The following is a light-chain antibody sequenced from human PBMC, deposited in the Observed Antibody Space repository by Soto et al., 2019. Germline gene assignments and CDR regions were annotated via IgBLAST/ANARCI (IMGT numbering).Light chain of an antibody. CDR3: QQRSNWPPT. V-gene: IGKV3-11*01. CDR2: EAS. J-gene: IGKJ5*01. Sequence: EVVLTQSPATLSVSPGEGATLSCRASQTVSSSLAWYQQKPGQAPRLLIYEASNRATGIPARFSGSGSGTDFTLTISSLEPEDFAVYYCQQRSNWPPTFGQGTRLEIK. CDR1: QTVSSS.